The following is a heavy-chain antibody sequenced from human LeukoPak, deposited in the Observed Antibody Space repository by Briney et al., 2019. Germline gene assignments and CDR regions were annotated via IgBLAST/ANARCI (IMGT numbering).Heavy chain of an antibody. D-gene: IGHD6-13*01. CDR1: GFTFSSYA. J-gene: IGHJ6*02. CDR3: ARGTGIAAARYPRGTYYYGMDV. CDR2: ISYDGSNK. V-gene: IGHV3-30-3*01. Sequence: PGGSLRLSCAASGFTFSSYAMHWVRQAPGKGLEWVAVISYDGSNKYYADSVKGRFTISRDNSKNTLYLQTNSLRAEDTAVYYCARGTGIAAARYPRGTYYYGMDVWGQGTTVTVSS.